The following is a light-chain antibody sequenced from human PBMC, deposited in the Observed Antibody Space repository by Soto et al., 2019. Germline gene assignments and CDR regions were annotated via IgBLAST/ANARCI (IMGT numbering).Light chain of an antibody. CDR3: SAWDDSLSGRYV. CDR2: RNN. CDR1: SSNIGSNY. V-gene: IGLV1-47*01. Sequence: QSVLTQPPSASGTPGQRVTISCSGSSSNIGSNYVYWYQQLPGTAPKLLIYRNNQRPSAVPDRFSGSKSGTSASLAISGLRSEAEADYYCSAWDDSLSGRYVFGTGTKLTVL. J-gene: IGLJ1*01.